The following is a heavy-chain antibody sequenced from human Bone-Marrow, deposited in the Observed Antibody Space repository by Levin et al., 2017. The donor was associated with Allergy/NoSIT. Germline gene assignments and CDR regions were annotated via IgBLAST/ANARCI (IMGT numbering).Heavy chain of an antibody. D-gene: IGHD1-1*01. CDR1: GGSISNDKYY. CDR2: ISSDGRT. CDR3: GRLGLQLARSYFDY. Sequence: SPTLSLTCIVSGGSISNDKYYWGWIRQPPGKGLEWIGTISSDGRTFYNPSLASRVTISSDTSRNQFSLRLSSVTAADTAVYFCGRLGLQLARSYFDYWGQGTLVTVSS. J-gene: IGHJ4*02. V-gene: IGHV4-39*01.